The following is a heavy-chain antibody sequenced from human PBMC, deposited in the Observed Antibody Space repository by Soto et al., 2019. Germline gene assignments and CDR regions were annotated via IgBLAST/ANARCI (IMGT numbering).Heavy chain of an antibody. Sequence: LRLSCAASGFTVSSNYMSWVRQAPGKGLEWVSVIYSGGSTYYADSVKGRFTISRDNSKNTLYLQISSLRAEDTAVYYCARAFDAFDIWGQGTMVTVSS. CDR2: IYSGGST. CDR1: GFTVSSNY. J-gene: IGHJ3*02. V-gene: IGHV3-53*01. CDR3: ARAFDAFDI.